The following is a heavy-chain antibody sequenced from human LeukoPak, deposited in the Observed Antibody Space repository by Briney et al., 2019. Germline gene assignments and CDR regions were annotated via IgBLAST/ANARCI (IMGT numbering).Heavy chain of an antibody. Sequence: PGGSPRLSCAASGFTFSSYSMNWVRQAPGKGLEWVSSISSSSSYIYYADSVKGRFTISRDNAMNSLYLQMNSLRAEDTAVYYCARPAAAFDHLDYWGQGTLVTVSS. CDR3: ARPAAAFDHLDY. CDR1: GFTFSSYS. V-gene: IGHV3-21*01. D-gene: IGHD6-13*01. CDR2: ISSSSSYI. J-gene: IGHJ4*02.